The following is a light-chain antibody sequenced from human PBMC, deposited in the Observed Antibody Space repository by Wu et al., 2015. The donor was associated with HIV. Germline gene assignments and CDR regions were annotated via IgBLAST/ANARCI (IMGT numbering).Light chain of an antibody. J-gene: IGKJ2*01. CDR1: QNVGNS. CDR2: AAS. V-gene: IGKV1-39*01. Sequence: DIQMTQSPSSLSASVGDRVTITCRANQNVGNSVNWYQQKPGDAPKLLIYAASSLLGGVPTRFSGSGSWTDFTLTIASLQPDDFATYYCQQSSTVPYTFGQGTKVEI. CDR3: QQSSTVPYT.